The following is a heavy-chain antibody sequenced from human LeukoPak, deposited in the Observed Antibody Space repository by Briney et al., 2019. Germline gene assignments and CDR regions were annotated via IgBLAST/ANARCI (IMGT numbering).Heavy chain of an antibody. V-gene: IGHV3-21*01. CDR2: ISSSSSYI. CDR3: ARAILWEHGPRYYYYYMDV. Sequence: GGSLRLSCAASGFTFSIYWMSWVRQAPGKGLEWVSSISSSSSYIYYADSVKGRFTISRDNAKNSLYLQMNSLRAEDTAVYYCARAILWEHGPRYYYYYMDVWGKGTTVTVSS. J-gene: IGHJ6*03. CDR1: GFTFSIYW. D-gene: IGHD1-26*01.